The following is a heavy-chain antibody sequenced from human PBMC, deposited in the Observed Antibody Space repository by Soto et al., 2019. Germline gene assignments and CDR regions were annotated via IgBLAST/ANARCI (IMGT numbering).Heavy chain of an antibody. V-gene: IGHV3-53*01. CDR1: EFLVSTDY. D-gene: IGHD6-13*01. Sequence: GGSLRLSCAGSEFLVSTDYMSWVRQAPGKGLEWVSVIYSDGSTFYADSVKGRFTISRDNSKNTLYFQMNSLRVEDTAVYYCARAFRGVAGFFDYWGQGILVTVSS. J-gene: IGHJ4*02. CDR3: ARAFRGVAGFFDY. CDR2: IYSDGST.